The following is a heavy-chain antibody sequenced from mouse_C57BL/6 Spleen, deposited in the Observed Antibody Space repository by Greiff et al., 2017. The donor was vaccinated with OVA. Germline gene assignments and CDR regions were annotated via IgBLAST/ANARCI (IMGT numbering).Heavy chain of an antibody. J-gene: IGHJ4*01. Sequence: EVQVVESGGGLVKPGGSLKLSCAASGFTFSSYAMSWVRQTPEKRLEWVATISDGGSYTYYPDNVKGRFTISRDNAKNNLYLQMSHLKSEDTAMYYCARGDSSMDYWGQGTSVTVSS. V-gene: IGHV5-4*01. CDR2: ISDGGSYT. CDR3: ARGDSSMDY. CDR1: GFTFSSYA.